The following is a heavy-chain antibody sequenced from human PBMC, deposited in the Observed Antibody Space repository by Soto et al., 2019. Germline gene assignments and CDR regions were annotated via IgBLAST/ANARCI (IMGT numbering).Heavy chain of an antibody. Sequence: QVQLQESGPGLVRPSQTLSLTCTVSRDSISRGDFYWSWIRQHAGKGLEWIGYVTHSGSSFYHPSLQSLVIISVDTSKNQFALKLTPVTAADTAVYYCARTRTDTSSSFDHWGQGTLVTVSS. CDR1: RDSISRGDFY. CDR2: VTHSGSS. V-gene: IGHV4-31*01. D-gene: IGHD6-6*01. CDR3: ARTRTDTSSSFDH. J-gene: IGHJ4*02.